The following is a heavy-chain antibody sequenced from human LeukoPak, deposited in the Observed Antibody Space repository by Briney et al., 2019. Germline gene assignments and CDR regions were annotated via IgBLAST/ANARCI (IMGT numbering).Heavy chain of an antibody. CDR1: GGSFSGNY. CDR3: ARVTYYYDSSGYYPNYWYFDL. Sequence: SETLSLTCAVYGGSFSGNYWSWIRQPPGKGLEWIGEINHTGSTNYNPSLRSRVTISVDTSKNQFSLKLSSVTAADTAVYYCARVTYYYDSSGYYPNYWYFDLWGRGTLVTVSS. J-gene: IGHJ2*01. CDR2: INHTGST. D-gene: IGHD3-22*01. V-gene: IGHV4-34*01.